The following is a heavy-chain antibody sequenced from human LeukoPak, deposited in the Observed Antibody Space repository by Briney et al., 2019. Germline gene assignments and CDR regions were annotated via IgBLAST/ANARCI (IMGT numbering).Heavy chain of an antibody. CDR2: IRSKTNNYAT. CDR3: SRLAEDTVTYPRGD. J-gene: IGHJ4*02. Sequence: GGSLRLSCAASGFIFSGSAIHWVRQASGRGLEWVGRIRSKTNNYATAYAASVEGRFTISRDDFENTAYLQMNSLKTEDTAVYYCSRLAEDTVTYPRGDWGQGTLVTVSS. D-gene: IGHD4-17*01. CDR1: GFIFSGSA. V-gene: IGHV3-73*01.